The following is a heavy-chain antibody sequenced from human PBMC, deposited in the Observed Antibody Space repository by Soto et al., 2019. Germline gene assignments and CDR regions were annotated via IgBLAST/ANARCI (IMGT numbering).Heavy chain of an antibody. J-gene: IGHJ4*02. Sequence: GGSLRLSCAASGFTFTRYIMNGVRQAPGKGLEWVSSISSTTNYIYYGDSMKGRFTISRDNAKNSLYLEMNSLRAEDTAVYYCARESEDLTSNFDYWGQGTLVTVSS. CDR2: ISSTTNYI. CDR1: GFTFTRYI. V-gene: IGHV3-21*06. CDR3: ARESEDLTSNFDY.